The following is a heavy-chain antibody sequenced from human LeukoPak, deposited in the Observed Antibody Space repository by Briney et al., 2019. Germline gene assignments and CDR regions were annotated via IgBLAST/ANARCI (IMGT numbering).Heavy chain of an antibody. D-gene: IGHD4-11*01. CDR3: ARSMSTTVTTWYYYYYGMDV. CDR2: IYYSGST. Sequence: SSETLSLTCTVSGVSVSSGSYYWSWIRQPPGKGLEWIGYIYYSGSTNYNPSLKSRVTISVDTSKNQFSLKLSSVTAADTAVYYCARSMSTTVTTWYYYYYGMDVWGQGTTVTVSS. CDR1: GVSVSSGSYY. J-gene: IGHJ6*02. V-gene: IGHV4-61*01.